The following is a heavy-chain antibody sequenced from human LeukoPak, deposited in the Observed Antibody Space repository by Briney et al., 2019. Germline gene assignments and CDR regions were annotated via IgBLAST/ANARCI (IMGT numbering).Heavy chain of an antibody. CDR1: GFTFSSYS. J-gene: IGHJ4*02. D-gene: IGHD1-26*01. Sequence: GGSLRLSCEASGFTFSSYSMSWVRQAPGKGLEWVANIKQDASTKHYADSLKGRFTISRDNPKNSLYMQMYSLRADDTAVYYCARDTDGSLDYWGQGFLVTVAS. CDR3: ARDTDGSLDY. CDR2: IKQDASTK. V-gene: IGHV3-7*01.